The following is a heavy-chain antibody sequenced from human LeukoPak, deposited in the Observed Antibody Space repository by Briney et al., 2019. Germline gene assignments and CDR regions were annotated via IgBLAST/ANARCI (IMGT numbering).Heavy chain of an antibody. D-gene: IGHD3-10*01. V-gene: IGHV3-48*01. Sequence: GGSLRLSCAASGFTFSSYAMSWVRQAPGKGLEWVSYISSASNTIYYADSVKGRFTISRDNAKNSLYLQMNSLRAEDTAMYYCARDGWFGDYNWFDPWGQGTLVTVSS. J-gene: IGHJ5*02. CDR1: GFTFSSYA. CDR3: ARDGWFGDYNWFDP. CDR2: ISSASNTI.